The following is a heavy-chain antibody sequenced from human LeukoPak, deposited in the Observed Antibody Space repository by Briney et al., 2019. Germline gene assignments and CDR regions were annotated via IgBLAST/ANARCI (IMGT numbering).Heavy chain of an antibody. D-gene: IGHD3-3*01. Sequence: PSETLSLTCTVSGGSISSYYWSWIRQPPGKGLEWIGYIYYSGSTNYNPSLKSRVTISVDTSKNQFSLKLSSVNAADTAVYYCASSYDFWSGLFPHWGQGTLVTVSS. CDR2: IYYSGST. CDR3: ASSYDFWSGLFPH. J-gene: IGHJ4*02. CDR1: GGSISSYY. V-gene: IGHV4-59*01.